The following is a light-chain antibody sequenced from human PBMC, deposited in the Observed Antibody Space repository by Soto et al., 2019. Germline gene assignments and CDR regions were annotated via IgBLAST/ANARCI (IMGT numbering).Light chain of an antibody. J-gene: IGKJ1*01. CDR2: DAS. V-gene: IGKV3-11*01. CDR1: QSVSSY. Sequence: EIVLTQSPDTLSLSPAERATLSCRASQSVSSYLAWYQQKPGQAPRLLIYDASNRATGIPARFSGSGSGTDFTLTISSLEPEDFALYYCQQRSNWPWTLGQGTKVEIK. CDR3: QQRSNWPWT.